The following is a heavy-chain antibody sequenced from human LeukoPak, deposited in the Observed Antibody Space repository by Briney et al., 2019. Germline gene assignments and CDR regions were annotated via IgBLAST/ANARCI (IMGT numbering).Heavy chain of an antibody. CDR3: ARGRSGLAAAGTYDY. V-gene: IGHV1-8*01. J-gene: IGHJ4*02. CDR1: GYTFTSSD. Sequence: ASVKVSCTTSGYTFTSSDINWARQAAGQGLEWMGWINPNSGRTGYAQKFQGRVTMTADTSIRTAYMELRSLRFDDTAVYYCARGRSGLAAAGTYDYWGQGTLITVSS. CDR2: INPNSGRT. D-gene: IGHD6-13*01.